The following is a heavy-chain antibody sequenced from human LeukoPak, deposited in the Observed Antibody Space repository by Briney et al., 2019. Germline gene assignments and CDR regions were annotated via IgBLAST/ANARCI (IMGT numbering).Heavy chain of an antibody. Sequence: ASVKVSCKASGYTFTSYGISWVRRAPGQGLEWMGWISAYNGNTNYAQKLQGRVTMTTDTSTSTAYMELRSLRSDDTAVYYCARDRPTYDYVWGSYRYTVDYWGQGTLVTVSS. D-gene: IGHD3-16*02. CDR1: GYTFTSYG. V-gene: IGHV1-18*01. J-gene: IGHJ4*02. CDR3: ARDRPTYDYVWGSYRYTVDY. CDR2: ISAYNGNT.